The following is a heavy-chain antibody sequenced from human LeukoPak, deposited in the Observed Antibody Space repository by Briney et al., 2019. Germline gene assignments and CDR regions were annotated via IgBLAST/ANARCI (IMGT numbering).Heavy chain of an antibody. D-gene: IGHD6-19*01. CDR1: GYIFTSCS. CDR2: IYPGDSDT. Sequence: GESLKISCKGSGYIFTSCSIGWVRQMPGKGLEWMGIIYPGDSDTRYSPSFQGQVTISADKSISTAYLQWSSLKASDTAMYYCARHRSSGWYEDAFDIWGQGTMVTVSS. V-gene: IGHV5-51*01. CDR3: ARHRSSGWYEDAFDI. J-gene: IGHJ3*02.